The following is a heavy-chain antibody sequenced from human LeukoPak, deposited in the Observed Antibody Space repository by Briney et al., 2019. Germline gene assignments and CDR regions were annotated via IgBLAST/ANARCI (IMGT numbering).Heavy chain of an antibody. CDR3: AKDLIAAAADPGAMWGYFQH. J-gene: IGHJ1*01. CDR1: GFTFSSYA. V-gene: IGHV3-23*01. Sequence: GGSLRLSCAASGFTFSSYAMSWVRQAPGKGLEWVSAISGSGGSTYYADSVKGRFTISRDNSKNTLYLQMNSLRAEDTAVYYCAKDLIAAAADPGAMWGYFQHWGQGTLVTVSS. D-gene: IGHD6-13*01. CDR2: ISGSGGST.